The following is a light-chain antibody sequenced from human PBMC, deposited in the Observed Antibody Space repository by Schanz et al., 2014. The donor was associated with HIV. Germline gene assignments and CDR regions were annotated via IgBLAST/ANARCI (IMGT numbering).Light chain of an antibody. CDR1: SSDVGGYNY. V-gene: IGLV2-14*03. CDR3: SSYTSSSTWV. Sequence: QSALTQPASVSGSPGQSITISCTGTSSDVGGYNYVSWYQQLPGTAPKVMIYDVSNRPSGVSDRFAGSKSGNTASLSISGLQPEDEADYYCSSYTSSSTWVFGGGTKLTVL. J-gene: IGLJ3*02. CDR2: DVS.